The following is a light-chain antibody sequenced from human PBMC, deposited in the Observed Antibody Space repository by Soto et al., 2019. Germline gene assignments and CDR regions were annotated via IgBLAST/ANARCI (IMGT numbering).Light chain of an antibody. CDR3: SSFTNTITRYA. V-gene: IGLV2-14*01. CDR2: EVS. J-gene: IGLJ1*01. Sequence: QSALTQPASVSGSPGPSITISCTGTSSDVGGYNYVSWFQHHPGKAPKLIIYEVSYRPSGVSNRFSGSKSGDTASLTISGLQAEDEADYYCSSFTNTITRYAFGTGTKVTVL. CDR1: SSDVGGYNY.